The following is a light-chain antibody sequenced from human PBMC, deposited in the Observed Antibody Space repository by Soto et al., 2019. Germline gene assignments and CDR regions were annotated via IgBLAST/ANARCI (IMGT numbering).Light chain of an antibody. V-gene: IGKV1-9*01. CDR2: AAS. CDR1: QAINTY. CDR3: QQLSTCPLT. Sequence: DIQLTQSPSFLSASVGDRVTITCRASQAINTYLAWYQLKPGKAPKILIYAASTLQIEVPSRFSGSGSGTEFTLTINSLQTEDYATYFCQQLSTCPLTFGGGTKVAIK. J-gene: IGKJ4*01.